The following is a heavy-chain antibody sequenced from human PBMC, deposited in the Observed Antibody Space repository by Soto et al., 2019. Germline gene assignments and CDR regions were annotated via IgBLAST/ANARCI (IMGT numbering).Heavy chain of an antibody. V-gene: IGHV3-21*02. Sequence: EVQLVESGGGLVKPGGSLRLSCAASGFTFSRRGMNWVRQAPGKGLEWVSSLSTDSNYVYYSDSVKGRFTIARDNAKDTLYIQMDSLRVEDTAVYYCVTNVFVVAAAAASWGQGTLVTVSS. CDR3: VTNVFVVAAAAAS. CDR1: GFTFSRRG. D-gene: IGHD2-15*01. CDR2: LSTDSNYV. J-gene: IGHJ5*02.